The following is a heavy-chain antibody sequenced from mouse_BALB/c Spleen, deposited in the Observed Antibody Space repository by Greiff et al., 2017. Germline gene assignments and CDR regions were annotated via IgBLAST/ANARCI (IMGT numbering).Heavy chain of an antibody. J-gene: IGHJ2*01. CDR3: ARRGLEVRRSFDY. Sequence: EVQRVESGGGLVKPGGSLKLSCAASGFTFSSYAMSWVRQTPEKRLEWVASISSGGSTYYPDSVKGRFTISRDNARNILYLQMSSLRSEDTAMYYCARRGLEVRRSFDYWGQGTTLTVSS. D-gene: IGHD2-14*01. CDR2: ISSGGST. CDR1: GFTFSSYA. V-gene: IGHV5-6-5*01.